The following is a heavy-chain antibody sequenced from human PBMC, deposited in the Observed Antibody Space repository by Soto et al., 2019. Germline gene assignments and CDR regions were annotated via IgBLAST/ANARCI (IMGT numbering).Heavy chain of an antibody. V-gene: IGHV4-39*01. CDR1: GDSINSDNYY. D-gene: IGHD3-9*01. CDR2: IYYRGNT. J-gene: IGHJ4*02. CDR3: ARMEGLATISYYFDY. Sequence: QLQLQESGPGLVKPSETLSLTCSVSGDSINSDNYYWGWIRQPPGKGLEWIGSIYYRGNTYYNPSLKTRVTMSLEKSKRQFSRKLNSVTAADSAVYFCARMEGLATISYYFDYWGQGTLVTVSS.